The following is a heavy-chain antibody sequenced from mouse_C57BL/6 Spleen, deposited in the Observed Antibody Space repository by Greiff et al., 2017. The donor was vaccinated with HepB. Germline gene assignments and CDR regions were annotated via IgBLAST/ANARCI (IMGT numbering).Heavy chain of an antibody. J-gene: IGHJ2*01. CDR2: IDPSDSET. D-gene: IGHD1-1*01. CDR3: ARPGSSPYYFDD. CDR1: GYTFTSYW. Sequence: VQLQQPGAELVRPGSSVKLSCKASGYTFTSYWMHWVKQRPIQGLEWIGNIDPSDSETHYNQKFKDKATLTVDKSSSTAYMQLSSLTSEDSAVYYCARPGSSPYYFDDWGQGTTLTVSS. V-gene: IGHV1-52*01.